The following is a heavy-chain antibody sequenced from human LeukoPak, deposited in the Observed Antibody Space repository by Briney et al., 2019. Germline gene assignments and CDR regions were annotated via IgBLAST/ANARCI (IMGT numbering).Heavy chain of an antibody. Sequence: PGGSLRLSCAASGFTFSSYAMHWVRQAPGKGLEWVAVISYDGSNKYYADSVKGRFTISRDNSKNTLYLQMNSLRAEDTAVYYCARHTYYYGSGSYYNDLSFDYWGQGTLVTVSS. V-gene: IGHV3-30*04. D-gene: IGHD3-10*01. CDR2: ISYDGSNK. J-gene: IGHJ4*02. CDR1: GFTFSSYA. CDR3: ARHTYYYGSGSYYNDLSFDY.